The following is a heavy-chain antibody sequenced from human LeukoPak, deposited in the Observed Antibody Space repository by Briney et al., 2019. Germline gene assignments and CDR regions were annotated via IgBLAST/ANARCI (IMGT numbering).Heavy chain of an antibody. Sequence: SSETLSLTCTVSGVSISSYYWSWIRQPPGKGLEWIGYIYYSGSTNYNPSLKSRVTISVDTSKNQFSLKLSSVTAADTAVYYCARHAGGSYAFDYWGQGTLVTVSS. J-gene: IGHJ4*02. D-gene: IGHD1-26*01. CDR3: ARHAGGSYAFDY. CDR2: IYYSGST. CDR1: GVSISSYY. V-gene: IGHV4-59*08.